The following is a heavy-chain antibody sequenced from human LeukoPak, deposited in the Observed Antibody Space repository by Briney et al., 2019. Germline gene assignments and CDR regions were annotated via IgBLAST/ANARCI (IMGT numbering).Heavy chain of an antibody. CDR3: AKGKNTGSYLSHVDY. CDR2: IDSDGYST. CDR1: RFTFNTYW. V-gene: IGHV3-74*01. J-gene: IGHJ4*02. D-gene: IGHD3-10*01. Sequence: PGGSLRLSCAASRFTFNTYWMHWVRQAPGKGLVWVSRIDSDGYSTAYADSVKGRFTISRDNSKNSLYLQMNSLRTEDTALYYCAKGKNTGSYLSHVDYWGQGTLVTVSS.